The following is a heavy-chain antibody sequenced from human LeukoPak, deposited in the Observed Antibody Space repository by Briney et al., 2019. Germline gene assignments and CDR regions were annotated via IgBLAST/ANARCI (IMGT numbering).Heavy chain of an antibody. D-gene: IGHD1-14*01. CDR2: LYSDGNT. V-gene: IGHV3-53*01. Sequence: PGGSLRLSCAASRFTVITNDMTWVRQAPGKWLEWVSVLYSDGNTKYADSVQGRFTISRDNSKNTLYLEMNSLSPDDTAVYYCARGVEPLAANTLAYWGQGTLVTVSS. J-gene: IGHJ4*02. CDR1: RFTVITND. CDR3: ARGVEPLAANTLAY.